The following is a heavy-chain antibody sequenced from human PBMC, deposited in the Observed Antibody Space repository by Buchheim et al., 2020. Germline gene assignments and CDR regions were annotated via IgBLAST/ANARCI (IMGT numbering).Heavy chain of an antibody. CDR3: AKDHWVGYSSGWYGMDV. J-gene: IGHJ6*02. CDR2: ISYDGSNK. CDR1: GFTFSSYA. D-gene: IGHD6-19*01. Sequence: VQLLESGGGLVQPGGSLRLSCAASGFTFSSYAMSWVRQAPGKGPEWVAVISYDGSNKYYADFVKGRFTISRDNSKNTLYLQMNSLRAEDTAVYYCAKDHWVGYSSGWYGMDVWGQGTT. V-gene: IGHV3-30*18.